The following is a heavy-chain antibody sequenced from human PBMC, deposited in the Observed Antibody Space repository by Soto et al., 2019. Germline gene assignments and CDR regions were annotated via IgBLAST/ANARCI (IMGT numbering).Heavy chain of an antibody. CDR1: GGTFSSYT. D-gene: IGHD5-18*01. CDR3: ARADTAMGDYYYYGMDV. J-gene: IGHJ6*02. CDR2: IIPILGIA. Sequence: QVQLVQSGAEVKKPGSSVKVSCKASGGTFSSYTISWVRQAPGQGLEWMGRIIPILGIANYAQKFQGRVTITADNSTSTAYMELSSLRSEDTAVYYCARADTAMGDYYYYGMDVWGQGTTVTVSS. V-gene: IGHV1-69*02.